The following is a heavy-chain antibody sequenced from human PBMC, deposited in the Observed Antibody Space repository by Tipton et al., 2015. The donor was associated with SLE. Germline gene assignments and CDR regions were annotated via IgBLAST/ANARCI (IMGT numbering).Heavy chain of an antibody. V-gene: IGHV4-59*08. CDR1: GGSISSYY. Sequence: TLSLTCTVSGGSISSYYWSWIRQPPGKGLEWIGYIYYSGSTYYNPSLKSRVIISVDTSKNQLSLKLSSVTAADTAVYYCARCGGRFKYFDLWGRGTLVTVSS. D-gene: IGHD2-21*01. J-gene: IGHJ2*01. CDR3: ARCGGRFKYFDL. CDR2: IYYSGST.